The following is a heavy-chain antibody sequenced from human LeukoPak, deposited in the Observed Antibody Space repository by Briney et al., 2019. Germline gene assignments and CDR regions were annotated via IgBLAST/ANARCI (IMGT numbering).Heavy chain of an antibody. CDR2: ISGSGDST. CDR3: ARDRRGRYYYDSSGLNWFDP. D-gene: IGHD3-22*01. J-gene: IGHJ5*02. CDR1: GFTFSSYG. V-gene: IGHV3-23*01. Sequence: GGSLRLSCAASGFTFSSYGMSWVRQTPGKGLEWVSTISGSGDSTYYADSVKGRFTISRDNSKNTLYLQMNSLRAEDTAVYYCARDRRGRYYYDSSGLNWFDPWGQGTPVTVSS.